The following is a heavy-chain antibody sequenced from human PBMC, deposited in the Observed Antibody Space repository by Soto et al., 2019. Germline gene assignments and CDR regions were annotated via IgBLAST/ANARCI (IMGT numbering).Heavy chain of an antibody. V-gene: IGHV1-18*01. J-gene: IGHJ4*02. Sequence: QAHLVQPGAEVKKPGASVKVSCKGSGYAFTTYGITWVRQAPGQGLEWMGWISAHNGNTDYAQKLQGRVTVTRDTSTSTAYMELRSLRSDDTAVYYCARGRYGDYWGQGALVTVSS. CDR1: GYAFTTYG. D-gene: IGHD1-1*01. CDR2: ISAHNGNT. CDR3: ARGRYGDY.